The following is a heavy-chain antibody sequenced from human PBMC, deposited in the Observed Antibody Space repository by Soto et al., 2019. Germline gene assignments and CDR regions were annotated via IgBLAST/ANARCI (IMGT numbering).Heavy chain of an antibody. CDR3: ARSSIAARLYYYGMDV. CDR2: IIPIFGTA. Sequence: RASVKVSCKASGGTFSSYAISWVRQAPGQGLEWMGGIIPIFGTANYAQKFQGRVTITADESTSTAYMELSSLRSEDTAVYYCARSSIAARLYYYGMDVWGQGTTVTVSS. D-gene: IGHD6-6*01. V-gene: IGHV1-69*13. J-gene: IGHJ6*02. CDR1: GGTFSSYA.